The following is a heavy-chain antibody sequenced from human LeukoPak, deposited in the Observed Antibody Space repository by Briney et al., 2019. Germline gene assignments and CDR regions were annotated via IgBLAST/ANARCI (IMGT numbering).Heavy chain of an antibody. CDR3: TRAREGGWYFDL. J-gene: IGHJ2*01. D-gene: IGHD1-26*01. V-gene: IGHV6-1*01. CDR2: TYYRSTWYN. Sequence: SQTLSLTCAISGDSVSSNSVTWNWIRQSPSRGLEWLGRTYYRSTWYNDYAVSVRGRITVNPDTSKNQFSLQLNSVTPEDTAVYYCTRAREGGWYFDLWGRGTLVTVSS. CDR1: GDSVSSNSVT.